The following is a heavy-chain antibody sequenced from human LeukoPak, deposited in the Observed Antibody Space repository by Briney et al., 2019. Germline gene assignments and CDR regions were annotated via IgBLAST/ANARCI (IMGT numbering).Heavy chain of an antibody. V-gene: IGHV5-51*01. J-gene: IGHJ1*01. CDR2: IYPVDSDT. D-gene: IGHD3-22*01. CDR3: ARPDYYDSSGYGPYFKH. CDR1: GYSFTSYW. Sequence: GESLKISCKGSGYSFTSYWIGWARQMPGKGLDWMGIIYPVDSDTRYSPSFQGQVTISADKSISTAYLQWRSLKASDTAMYYCARPDYYDSSGYGPYFKHWGQGTLVTVSS.